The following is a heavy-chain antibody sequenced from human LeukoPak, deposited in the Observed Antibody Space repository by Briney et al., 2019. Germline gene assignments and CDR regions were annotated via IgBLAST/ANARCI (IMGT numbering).Heavy chain of an antibody. J-gene: IGHJ3*02. CDR2: ISSSSSTI. CDR1: GFTFSSYS. D-gene: IGHD1-26*01. CDR3: AKTVVGYAKLNAFDI. Sequence: GGSLRLSCAASGFTFSSYSMNWVRQAPGKGLEWVSYISSSSSTIYYADSVKGRFTISRDNSKNTLYLQMNSLRAEDTAVYYCAKTVVGYAKLNAFDIWGQGTMVTVSS. V-gene: IGHV3-48*01.